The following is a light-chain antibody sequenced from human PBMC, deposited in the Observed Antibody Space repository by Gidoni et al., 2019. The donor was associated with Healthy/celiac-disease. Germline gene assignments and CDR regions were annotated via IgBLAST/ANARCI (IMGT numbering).Light chain of an antibody. CDR3: QQSYSTPLFT. CDR2: AAS. V-gene: IGKV1-39*01. Sequence: DIQTTQSPSSLSASVGDRVTITCRASQSISSYLNWYQQKPGKAPKLLIYAASSLQSGVPSRFSGSGSGTDFTLTISSLQPEDFATYYCQQSYSTPLFTFGPXTKVDIK. J-gene: IGKJ3*01. CDR1: QSISSY.